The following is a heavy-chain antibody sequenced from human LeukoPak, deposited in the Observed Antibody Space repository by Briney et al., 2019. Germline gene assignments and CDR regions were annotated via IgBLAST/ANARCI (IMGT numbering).Heavy chain of an antibody. CDR2: IYTSGST. D-gene: IGHD3-9*01. J-gene: IGHJ4*02. V-gene: IGHV4-4*07. CDR3: ARDSAYYDILTGHPGEYYFDY. Sequence: PSETLSLTCTVSGGSISSYYWSWIRQPAGKGLEWIGRIYTSGSTNYNPSLKSRVTMSVDTSKNQFSLKLSSVTAADTAVYYCARDSAYYDILTGHPGEYYFDYWGQGTLVTVSS. CDR1: GGSISSYY.